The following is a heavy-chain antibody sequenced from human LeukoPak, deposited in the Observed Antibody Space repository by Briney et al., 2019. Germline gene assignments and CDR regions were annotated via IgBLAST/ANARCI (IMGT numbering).Heavy chain of an antibody. CDR2: INPNSGVS. Sequence: GASEKVSCKASGYTFTGSYMHWVRQAPGQGLEWMGWINPNSGVSNYAQKFQGRVTMTRDTSISTAYMELSRLRSDDTAVYYCARGDHIVVVVAAKGFDYWGQGTLVTVSS. D-gene: IGHD2-15*01. J-gene: IGHJ4*02. V-gene: IGHV1-2*02. CDR3: ARGDHIVVVVAAKGFDY. CDR1: GYTFTGSY.